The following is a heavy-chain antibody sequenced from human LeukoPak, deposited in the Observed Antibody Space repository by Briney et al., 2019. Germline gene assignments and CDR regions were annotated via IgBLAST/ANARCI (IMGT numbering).Heavy chain of an antibody. CDR1: GFSFSRYW. V-gene: IGHV3-7*03. CDR2: IKQDGSEK. J-gene: IGHJ4*02. Sequence: PGGSLRLSCAASGFSFSRYWMSWVRQAPGKGLEWVANIKQDGSEKNYVESVKGRFTISRDNSKNTLYLQMNSLRAEDTAVYYCAKIYSSSWPQFFDYWGQGTLVTVSS. D-gene: IGHD6-13*01. CDR3: AKIYSSSWPQFFDY.